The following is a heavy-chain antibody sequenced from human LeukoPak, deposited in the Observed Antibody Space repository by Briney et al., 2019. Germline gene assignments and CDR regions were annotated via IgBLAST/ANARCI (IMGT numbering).Heavy chain of an antibody. D-gene: IGHD6-6*01. CDR3: AREWYSSSRFDY. Sequence: ASVKVSCKASGGTFSSYAISWVRQAPGQGLEWMGRIIPILGIANYAQKFQGRVTITADKSTSTAYMELSSLRSEDTAVYYCAREWYSSSRFDYWGQGTLVTVSS. J-gene: IGHJ4*02. CDR2: IIPILGIA. CDR1: GGTFSSYA. V-gene: IGHV1-69*04.